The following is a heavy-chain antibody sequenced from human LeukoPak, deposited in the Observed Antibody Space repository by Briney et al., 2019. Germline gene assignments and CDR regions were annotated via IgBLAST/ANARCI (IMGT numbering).Heavy chain of an antibody. CDR1: GFSFRSYG. Sequence: GGSLRLSCAASGFSFRSYGMHWVRKAPGKGVDWVAFLWCDGSNKKYADSVKGRFTISRDNSKNTLYLLMDSLRAEDTGVYYCATARDNYDISGFSALEDWGQGTLVTVSS. CDR3: ATARDNYDISGFSALED. D-gene: IGHD3-22*01. V-gene: IGHV3-30*02. CDR2: LWCDGSNK. J-gene: IGHJ4*02.